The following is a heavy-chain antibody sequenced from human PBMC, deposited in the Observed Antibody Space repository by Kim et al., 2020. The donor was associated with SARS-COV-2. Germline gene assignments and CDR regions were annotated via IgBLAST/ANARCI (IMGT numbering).Heavy chain of an antibody. Sequence: GGSLRLSCAASGFTFSSYDMHWVRQATGKGLEWVSAIGTAGDTYYPGSVKGRFTISRENAKNSLYLQMNSLRAGDTAVYYCARGGTGYYYYYYMDVWGKGTTVTVSS. D-gene: IGHD1-1*01. J-gene: IGHJ6*03. V-gene: IGHV3-13*01. CDR1: GFTFSSYD. CDR3: ARGGTGYYYYYYMDV. CDR2: IGTAGDT.